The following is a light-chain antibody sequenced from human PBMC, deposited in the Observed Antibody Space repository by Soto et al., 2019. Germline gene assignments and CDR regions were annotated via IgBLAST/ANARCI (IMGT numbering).Light chain of an antibody. V-gene: IGKV3-20*01. Sequence: EIVMTQSPGTLSLSPVEIATLYFMSSQSVSSRLAWYQQTPGQAPRLLISGASSRATGIPDRFSGSGSGTDFTLTIRRLEPEDFALYYCQHYVERSPITCGQGTRREIK. CDR1: QSVSSR. CDR2: GAS. J-gene: IGKJ5*01. CDR3: QHYVERSPIT.